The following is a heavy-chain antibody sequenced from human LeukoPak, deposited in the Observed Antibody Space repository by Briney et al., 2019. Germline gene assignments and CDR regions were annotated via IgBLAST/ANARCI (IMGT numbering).Heavy chain of an antibody. J-gene: IGHJ4*02. CDR1: GGSMSSYY. V-gene: IGHV4-59*08. CDR3: ARQPYMLGAYYFDY. D-gene: IGHD1-26*01. Sequence: RPSETLSLTCTVSGGSMSSYYWRWIRQPPGKGLEWIGYIFYSGSTNYNPSLKSRVTLSVDTSKNQFSLKLGSVTAADTAVYYCARQPYMLGAYYFDYWGQGTLVTVSS. CDR2: IFYSGST.